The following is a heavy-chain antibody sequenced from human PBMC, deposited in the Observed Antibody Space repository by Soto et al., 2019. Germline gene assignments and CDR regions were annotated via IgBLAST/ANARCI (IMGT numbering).Heavy chain of an antibody. V-gene: IGHV3-48*03. J-gene: IGHJ4*02. CDR2: ISSSGSTI. Sequence: GGSLRLSCAASGFTFSSYEMNWVRQAPGKGLEWVSYISSSGSTIYYADSVKGRFTISRDNAKNSLYLQMNSLRAEDTAVYYCARIIGYYDSSGYFDYWGQGTLVTVSS. D-gene: IGHD3-22*01. CDR1: GFTFSSYE. CDR3: ARIIGYYDSSGYFDY.